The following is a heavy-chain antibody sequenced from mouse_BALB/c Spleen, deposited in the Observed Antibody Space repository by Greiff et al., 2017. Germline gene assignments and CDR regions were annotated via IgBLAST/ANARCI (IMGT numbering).Heavy chain of an antibody. Sequence: VMLVESGPGLVAPSQSLSITRTVSGFSLTSYGVHWVRQPPGKGLEWLGVIWAGGSTNYNSTLMSRLSISKDNSKSQVFLKMNSLQIEDTAMYYCVGELGGFAYGGKGTLVTVSA. V-gene: IGHV2-9*02. J-gene: IGHJ3*01. CDR3: VGELGGFAY. CDR1: GFSLTSYG. CDR2: IWAGGST. D-gene: IGHD1-1*02.